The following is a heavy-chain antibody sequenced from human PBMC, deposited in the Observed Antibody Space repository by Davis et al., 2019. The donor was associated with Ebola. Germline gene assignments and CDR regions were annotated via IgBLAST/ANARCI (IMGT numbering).Heavy chain of an antibody. Sequence: MPGGSLRLSCTVSGGSISSYYWSWIRQSPGKGLEWIGYIYYSGSTSYNPSLMSRVTMSQDTSKNQFSLKLSSVTAADTAMYYCARYSREYYYGSGSYSNWFDPWGQGTLVTVSS. CDR2: IYYSGST. V-gene: IGHV4-59*08. CDR3: ARYSREYYYGSGSYSNWFDP. CDR1: GGSISSYY. J-gene: IGHJ5*02. D-gene: IGHD3-10*01.